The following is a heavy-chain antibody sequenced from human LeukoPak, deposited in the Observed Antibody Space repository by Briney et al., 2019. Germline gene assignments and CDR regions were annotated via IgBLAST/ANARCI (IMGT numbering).Heavy chain of an antibody. CDR2: INPSGDNT. CDR1: GYTFTSYY. V-gene: IGHV1-46*01. J-gene: IGHJ4*02. D-gene: IGHD3-22*01. CDR3: ARVHHYFDIAFDY. Sequence: ASVKVSCKASGYTFTSYYMYWVRQAPGQGLEWMGIINPSGDNTNYAQKFQGRVTMTRDMSTTTVYMELSSLRSEDTAVYYCARVHHYFDIAFDYWGQGTLVIVSS.